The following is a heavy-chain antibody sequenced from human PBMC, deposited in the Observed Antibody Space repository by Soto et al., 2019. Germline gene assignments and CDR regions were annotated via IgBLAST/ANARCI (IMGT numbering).Heavy chain of an antibody. D-gene: IGHD5-18*01. CDR1: GGSISSSSYY. Sequence: SETLSLTCTVSGGSISSSSYYWGWIRQPPGKGLEWIGSIYYSGSTYYNPSLKSRVTISVDTSKNQFSLKLSSVTAADTAVYHCASNTALFYYFDYWGQGTLVTVSS. CDR3: ASNTALFYYFDY. J-gene: IGHJ4*02. V-gene: IGHV4-39*01. CDR2: IYYSGST.